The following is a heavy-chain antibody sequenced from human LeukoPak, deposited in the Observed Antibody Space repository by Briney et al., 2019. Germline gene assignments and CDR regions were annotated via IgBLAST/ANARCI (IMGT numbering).Heavy chain of an antibody. V-gene: IGHV3-7*01. CDR2: IKQGGSEK. D-gene: IGHD2-2*01. CDR1: GFTFSSYW. Sequence: GGSLRLSCAASGFTFSSYWMSWVRQAPGKGLEWVANIKQGGSEKYYVDSVKGRFTISRDNAKNSLYLQMNSLRAEDTAVYYCARDDCSSISCYHNWFDPGGQGTLVTVSS. CDR3: ARDDCSSISCYHNWFDP. J-gene: IGHJ5*02.